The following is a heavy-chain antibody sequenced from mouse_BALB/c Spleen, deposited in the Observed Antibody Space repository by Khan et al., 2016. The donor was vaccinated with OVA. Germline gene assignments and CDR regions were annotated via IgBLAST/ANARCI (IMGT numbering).Heavy chain of an antibody. CDR3: ARMNA. Sequence: VQLQQSGAELVKPGASVKLSCTASGFNIKDTYMHWVKQRPEQGLEWIGRIDPANGTTKYDPKFSGMATITADTSSKTAYLQLSSLTTEDTADYYCARMNAWGQGTTVTVSS. V-gene: IGHV14-3*02. CDR2: IDPANGTT. CDR1: GFNIKDTY. J-gene: IGHJ2*01.